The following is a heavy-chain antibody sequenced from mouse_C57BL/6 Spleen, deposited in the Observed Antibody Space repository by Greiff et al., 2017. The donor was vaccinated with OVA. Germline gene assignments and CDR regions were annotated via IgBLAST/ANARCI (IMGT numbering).Heavy chain of an antibody. Sequence: VQLQQPGAELVKPGASVKMSCKASGYTFTSYWITWVKQRPGQGLEWIGDIYPGSGSTNYNEKFKSKATLTVDTSSSTAYMQLSSLTSEDAAVYYCARDYDGYYWYFDVWGTGTTVTVSS. J-gene: IGHJ1*03. CDR1: GYTFTSYW. CDR3: ARDYDGYYWYFDV. D-gene: IGHD2-3*01. CDR2: IYPGSGST. V-gene: IGHV1-55*01.